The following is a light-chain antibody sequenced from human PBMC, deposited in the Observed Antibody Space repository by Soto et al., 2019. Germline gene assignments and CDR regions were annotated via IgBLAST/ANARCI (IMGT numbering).Light chain of an antibody. J-gene: IGLJ1*01. CDR2: SGN. CDR1: SSNIGTNT. Sequence: QSVLTQPPSASGTPGQRVTISCSGSSSNIGTNTVNWYQQLPGSAPKLLIYSGNQRPSGVPDRFSASKSGTSASLAISGLQSGDEADYYCAAWDDSLTGYVFGPGTQLTVL. CDR3: AAWDDSLTGYV. V-gene: IGLV1-44*01.